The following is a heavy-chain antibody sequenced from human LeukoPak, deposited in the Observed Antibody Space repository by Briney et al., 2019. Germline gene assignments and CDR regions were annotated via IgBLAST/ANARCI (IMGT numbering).Heavy chain of an antibody. CDR2: IYYSGST. D-gene: IGHD1-26*01. Sequence: SETLSLTCTVSGGSISSSSYYWGWIRQPPGKGLEWIGSIYYSGSTYYNPSLKSRVTISVDTSKNQFSPKLSSVTAADTAVYYCARRRASYRDYWGQGTLVTVSS. V-gene: IGHV4-39*01. CDR3: ARRRASYRDY. CDR1: GGSISSSSYY. J-gene: IGHJ4*02.